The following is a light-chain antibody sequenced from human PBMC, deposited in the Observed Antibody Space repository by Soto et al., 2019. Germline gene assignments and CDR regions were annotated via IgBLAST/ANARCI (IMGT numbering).Light chain of an antibody. Sequence: ERVMTQAPATLSVTPGERVTLSCRASQSVSSDLAWYQQKPGQGPRLLIYGALNRTTGVPARFRGSGSGTESTLTISSLPSEDFAVYYYQQYNNWPLTFGGGTTVEIK. J-gene: IGKJ4*01. CDR3: QQYNNWPLT. CDR2: GAL. V-gene: IGKV3-15*01. CDR1: QSVSSD.